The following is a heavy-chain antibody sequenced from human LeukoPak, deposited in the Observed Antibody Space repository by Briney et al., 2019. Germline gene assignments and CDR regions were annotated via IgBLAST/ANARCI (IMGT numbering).Heavy chain of an antibody. CDR1: GGSISSGEYY. CDR3: ARETDEYCSGGSCYSVNYYYYGMDV. V-gene: IGHV4-30-4*01. J-gene: IGHJ6*02. CDR2: IYYSGST. D-gene: IGHD2-15*01. Sequence: SETLSLTCTVSGGSISSGEYYLSWIRQPPGKGLEWIVYIYYSGSTHYNPSLKSRVTISVDTSKNQFSLKLSSVTAADTAVYYCARETDEYCSGGSCYSVNYYYYGMDVWGQGTTVTVSS.